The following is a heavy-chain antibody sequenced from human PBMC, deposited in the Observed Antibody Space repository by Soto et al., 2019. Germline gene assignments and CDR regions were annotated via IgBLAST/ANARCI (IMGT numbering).Heavy chain of an antibody. V-gene: IGHV3-21*01. J-gene: IGHJ6*03. CDR1: GFTFSSYS. D-gene: IGHD3-3*01. Sequence: EVQLVESGGGLVKPGGSLRLSCAASGFTFSSYSMNWVRQAPGTGLEWVSSISSSSSYIYYADSVKGRFTISRDNAKNSLYLQMNSPRAEHTAVYYCASAVMVPIYYDCWSGYPAGDYYYMDVCGKGTTVTVSS. CDR3: ASAVMVPIYYDCWSGYPAGDYYYMDV. CDR2: ISSSSSYI.